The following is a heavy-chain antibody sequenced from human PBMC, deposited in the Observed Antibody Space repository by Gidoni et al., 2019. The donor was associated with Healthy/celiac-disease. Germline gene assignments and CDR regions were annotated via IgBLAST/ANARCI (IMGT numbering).Heavy chain of an antibody. CDR3: ARGGGYNFDY. CDR1: GFTFSNYW. V-gene: IGHV3-74*01. J-gene: IGHJ4*02. CDR2: IKNDGSGT. D-gene: IGHD5-12*01. Sequence: EVQLEESGGGLVQPGGSLRLSCAASGFTFSNYWMHWVRQAPGKGLVWVSRIKNDGSGTIYADSVKGRFTISRDNAKNTLYLQMNSLRADDTAVYYCARGGGYNFDYWGQGSLVTVSS.